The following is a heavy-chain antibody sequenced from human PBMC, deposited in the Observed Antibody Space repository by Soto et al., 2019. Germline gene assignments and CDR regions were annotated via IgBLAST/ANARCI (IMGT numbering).Heavy chain of an antibody. D-gene: IGHD6-13*01. CDR2: INPNSGGT. V-gene: IGHV1-2*04. Sequence: ASVKVSCKASGYTFTGYYMHWVRQAPGQGLDWMGWINPNSGGTNYAQKFQGWVTMTRDTSISTAYMELSRLRSDDTAVYYCARGRTFSSSWHNWFDPWGQGTLVTVSS. CDR1: GYTFTGYY. J-gene: IGHJ5*02. CDR3: ARGRTFSSSWHNWFDP.